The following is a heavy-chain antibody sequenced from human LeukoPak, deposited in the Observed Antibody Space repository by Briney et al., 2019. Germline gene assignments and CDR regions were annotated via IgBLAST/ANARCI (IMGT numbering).Heavy chain of an antibody. CDR3: ASDPPGIAASGTYY. CDR1: GFSVSNNY. CDR2: IYSRGGT. V-gene: IGHV3-53*01. D-gene: IGHD6-13*01. J-gene: IGHJ4*02. Sequence: GGSLRLSCAVSGFSVSNNYMNWVRQAPGKGLEWVSLIYSRGGTSYADSVKGRFTISRDSSKSTLFLQMNSLRVEDTAVYYCASDPPGIAASGTYYWGQGTLVTVSS.